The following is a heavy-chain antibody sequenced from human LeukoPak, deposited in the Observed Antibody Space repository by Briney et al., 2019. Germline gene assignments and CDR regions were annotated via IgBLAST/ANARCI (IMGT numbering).Heavy chain of an antibody. V-gene: IGHV4-31*03. D-gene: IGHD2-15*01. CDR2: IYYSGST. CDR1: GGSISSGGYY. CDR3: AREGVDCSGGSCYTCHFDY. J-gene: IGHJ4*02. Sequence: PSQTLSLTCTVSGGSISSGGYYWSWIRQHPGKGLEWIGYIYYSGSTYYNPSLKSRVTISVDTSKNQFSLKLSSVTAADTAVYYCAREGVDCSGGSCYTCHFDYWGQGTLVTVSS.